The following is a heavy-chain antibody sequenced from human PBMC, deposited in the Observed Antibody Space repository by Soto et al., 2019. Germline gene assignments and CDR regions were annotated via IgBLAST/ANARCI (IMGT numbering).Heavy chain of an antibody. CDR1: GDSISSYY. D-gene: IGHD3-10*01. Sequence: QVQLQESGPGLVKPSETLSLTCTVSGDSISSYYWTWIRQPPGEGLEWIGYIYDSGRTYYNPPLKSRVTITVDTYKNQFSLRLSSVSAADTAVYYCARGTIPYYYYGMDVWGQGATVTVSS. J-gene: IGHJ6*02. V-gene: IGHV4-59*01. CDR2: IYDSGRT. CDR3: ARGTIPYYYYGMDV.